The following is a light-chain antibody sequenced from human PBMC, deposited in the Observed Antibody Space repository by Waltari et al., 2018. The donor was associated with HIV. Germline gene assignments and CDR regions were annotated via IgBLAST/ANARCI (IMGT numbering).Light chain of an antibody. Sequence: SYELTQPPSVSVSPGQPATITCTGDNLADQYVSWYPQRPGQSPVLVIYQDTGRPSGIPERLSGSNSGNTATLTISGTQAMDEADYYCQAWDSSAVVFGGGTKLTVL. CDR1: NLADQY. V-gene: IGLV3-1*01. CDR2: QDT. CDR3: QAWDSSAVV. J-gene: IGLJ2*01.